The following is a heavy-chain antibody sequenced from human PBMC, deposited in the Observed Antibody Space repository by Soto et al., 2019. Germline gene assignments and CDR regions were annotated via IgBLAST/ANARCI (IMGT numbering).Heavy chain of an antibody. D-gene: IGHD3-10*01. Sequence: QLQLQESGSGLVKPSQTLSLTCAVSGGSISSGGYSWSWIRQPPGKGLEWIGYIYPSGSTYYNPSLKSRVTISVVRSKNQFSLKLSSVTAADTAVYYCARSGPPRYYYYYGMDVWGQGTTVTVSS. CDR2: IYPSGST. CDR3: ARSGPPRYYYYYGMDV. V-gene: IGHV4-30-2*01. J-gene: IGHJ6*02. CDR1: GGSISSGGYS.